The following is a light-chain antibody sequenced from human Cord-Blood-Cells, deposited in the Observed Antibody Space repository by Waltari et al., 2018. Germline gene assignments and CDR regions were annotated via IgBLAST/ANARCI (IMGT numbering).Light chain of an antibody. CDR1: SSDVGSSNL. CDR2: EVS. V-gene: IGLV2-23*02. Sequence: QSALTQPASVSGSPGQSITISCTGTSSDVGSSNLVSWYQQHPGKAPKLMIYEVSKRPSGVSNHFSGSKSGNTASLTISGLQAEDEADYYCCSYAGSSTWVFGGGTKLTVL. CDR3: CSYAGSSTWV. J-gene: IGLJ3*02.